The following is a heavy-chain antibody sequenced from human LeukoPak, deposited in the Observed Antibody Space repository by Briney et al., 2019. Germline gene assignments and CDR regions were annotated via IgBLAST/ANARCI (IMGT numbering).Heavy chain of an antibody. CDR1: GFTFSDYE. Sequence: PGGSLRLSCAASGFTFSDYEMNWVRQAPGKGREWVGRIKSKTDGGTTDYAAPVKGRVTISRDDSRDTLYLQMNSLKTEDTAVYYCTTRDPYSGYEGAPYDYWGQGTLVTVSS. J-gene: IGHJ4*02. V-gene: IGHV3-15*01. CDR2: IKSKTDGGTT. D-gene: IGHD5-12*01. CDR3: TTRDPYSGYEGAPYDY.